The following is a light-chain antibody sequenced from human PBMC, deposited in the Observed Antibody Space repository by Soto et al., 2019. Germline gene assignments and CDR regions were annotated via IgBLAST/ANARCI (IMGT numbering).Light chain of an antibody. CDR2: AAS. CDR3: QQANSFPFT. CDR1: QVINNW. J-gene: IGKJ3*01. Sequence: DIQMTQSPSSVSASVGDRVTITCRASQVINNWLAWYQQKPGKAPTVLIYAASSLQSGVPSRFSGSGSGTDFTLTISSLQPEDFATYYCQQANSFPFTFGPGTKVDIK. V-gene: IGKV1-12*02.